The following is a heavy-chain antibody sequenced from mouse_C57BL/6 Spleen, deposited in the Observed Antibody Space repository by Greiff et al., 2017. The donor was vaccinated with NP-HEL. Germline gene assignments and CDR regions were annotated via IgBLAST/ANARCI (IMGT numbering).Heavy chain of an antibody. CDR3: APITTVPGRYFDV. CDR2: IDPSDSYT. CDR1: GYTFTSYW. Sequence: QVQLQQPGAELVRPGTSVKLSCKASGYTFTSYWMHWVKQRPGQGLEWIGVIDPSDSYTNYNQKFKGKATLTVDTSSSTAYMQLSSLTSEDSAVYYCAPITTVPGRYFDVWGTGTTVTVSS. D-gene: IGHD1-1*01. J-gene: IGHJ1*03. V-gene: IGHV1-59*01.